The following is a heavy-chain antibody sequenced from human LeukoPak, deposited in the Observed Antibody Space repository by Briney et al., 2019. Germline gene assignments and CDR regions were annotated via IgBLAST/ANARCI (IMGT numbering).Heavy chain of an antibody. D-gene: IGHD2-2*01. CDR1: GFTFSSYS. V-gene: IGHV3-48*01. CDR2: ISSSSSSL. CDR3: ARKNIIVVEGRYFDL. J-gene: IGHJ2*01. Sequence: GGSLRLSCAASGFTFSSYSMNWVRQAPGKGLEWISYISSSSSSLYYADSVKGRFTISRDNAKNSLYLQMNSLRADDTAVYYCARKNIIVVEGRYFDLWGRGTLVTVSS.